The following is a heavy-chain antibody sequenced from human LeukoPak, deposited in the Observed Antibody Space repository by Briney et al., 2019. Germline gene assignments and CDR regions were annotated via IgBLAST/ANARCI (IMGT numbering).Heavy chain of an antibody. CDR1: GFTFSSCW. CDR2: IKQDGNEK. V-gene: IGHV3-7*02. D-gene: IGHD1-26*01. CDR3: ARLMGERSLFDY. J-gene: IGHJ4*02. Sequence: GRPLRLSCAASGFTFSSCWMTWVRQAPGKGLEWVANIKQDGNEKYYVDSVKGRFSISRDNAKNSVYLQMNSLRAEDTAVYYCARLMGERSLFDYWGQGVLVTVSS.